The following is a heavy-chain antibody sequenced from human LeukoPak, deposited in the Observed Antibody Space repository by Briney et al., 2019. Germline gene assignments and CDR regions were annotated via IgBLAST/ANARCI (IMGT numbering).Heavy chain of an antibody. Sequence: SETLSLTCDVYGGSSWSWIRQPPGKGLEWIGEVNHSGATNIKSSLKSRVTISLDTSKNQFSLRLRSVAAADTAMYYCARVERSFFYDSRGSRYSYYFDSWGQGSLVTVSS. CDR1: GGSS. J-gene: IGHJ4*02. CDR2: VNHSGAT. CDR3: ARVERSFFYDSRGSRYSYYFDS. D-gene: IGHD3-22*01. V-gene: IGHV4-34*01.